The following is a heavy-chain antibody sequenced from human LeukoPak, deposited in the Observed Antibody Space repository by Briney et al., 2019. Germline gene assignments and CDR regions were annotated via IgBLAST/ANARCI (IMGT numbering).Heavy chain of an antibody. Sequence: SETLSLTCTVSGGSISSDFWSWIRQHPGKGLEWIGYIYYSGSTYYNPSLKSRVTISVDTSKNQFSLKLSSVTAADTAVYYCARGLLFSWFDPWGQGTPVSVSS. V-gene: IGHV4-31*03. CDR1: GGSISSDF. CDR3: ARGLLFSWFDP. J-gene: IGHJ5*02. CDR2: IYYSGST. D-gene: IGHD2-21*02.